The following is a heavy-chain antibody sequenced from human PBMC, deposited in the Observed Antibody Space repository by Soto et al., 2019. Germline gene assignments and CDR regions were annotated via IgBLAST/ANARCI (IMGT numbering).Heavy chain of an antibody. CDR3: ARDSQFSTSWQKVDY. J-gene: IGHJ4*02. D-gene: IGHD2-2*01. V-gene: IGHV1-18*01. Sequence: QVQLVQSGVEVKQPGASVKVSCKASGYTFTSYGISWLRQAPGQGTEWMGWVNTYNGNPNYAQTLQGRVTMTTDTSTSTAYMELRSLRSDDTAVYYCARDSQFSTSWQKVDYWGQGTLVTVSS. CDR1: GYTFTSYG. CDR2: VNTYNGNP.